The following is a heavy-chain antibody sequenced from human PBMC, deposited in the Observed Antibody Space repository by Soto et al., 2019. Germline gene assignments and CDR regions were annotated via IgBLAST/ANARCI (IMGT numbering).Heavy chain of an antibody. D-gene: IGHD2-8*01. CDR3: TIQMVYAIPTASSRVDV. Sequence: EVQLVESGGGLVQPGGSLKLSCAASGFTFSGSAMHWVRQASGKGLEWVGRIRSKANSYATAYAASVKGRFTISRDDSKNTAYLQMNSLKTEDTAVYYCTIQMVYAIPTASSRVDVWGKGTTVTVSS. J-gene: IGHJ6*04. CDR1: GFTFSGSA. CDR2: IRSKANSYAT. V-gene: IGHV3-73*01.